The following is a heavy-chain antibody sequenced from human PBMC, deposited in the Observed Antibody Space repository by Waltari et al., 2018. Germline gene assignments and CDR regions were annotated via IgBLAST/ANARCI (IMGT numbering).Heavy chain of an antibody. D-gene: IGHD3-3*01. CDR2: IYHSGST. CDR1: GYSISSGYY. CDR3: ARPRYDFWSGYHWYFDL. Sequence: QVQLQESGPGLVKPSETLSLTCAVSGYSISSGYYWGWIRQPPGKGLEWIGSIYHSGSTYHNPSLKSRVTISVDTSKNQFSLKLSSVTAADTAVYYCARPRYDFWSGYHWYFDLWGRGTLVTVSS. V-gene: IGHV4-38-2*01. J-gene: IGHJ2*01.